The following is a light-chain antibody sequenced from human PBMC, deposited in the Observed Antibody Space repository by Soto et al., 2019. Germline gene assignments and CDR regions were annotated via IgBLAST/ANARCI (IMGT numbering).Light chain of an antibody. CDR3: QQYGSN. CDR2: GAS. CDR1: QSVSSSY. Sequence: EIVMTQTPGTLSLSPGERATLSCRASQSVSSSYLAWYQQKPGQAPRLLIYGASSRATGIPDRFSGSGSGTDFTLTISRLEPEDFAVYYCQQYGSNFGGGTKV. V-gene: IGKV3-20*01. J-gene: IGKJ4*01.